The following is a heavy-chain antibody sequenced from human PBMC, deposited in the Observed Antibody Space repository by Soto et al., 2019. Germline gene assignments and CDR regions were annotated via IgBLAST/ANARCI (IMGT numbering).Heavy chain of an antibody. Sequence: QVQLHESGPGLVKPSETLSLTCSVSSDSMAPYYWTWIRQSPGGGLEWIGYISSSGTTKYNPSLRSRVTISMDPSKSQFSLRLNSVTAADTAVYYCARTGGYERRPPDYWGRGTLVTVSS. CDR3: ARTGGYERRPPDY. J-gene: IGHJ4*02. V-gene: IGHV4-59*01. CDR2: ISSSGTT. D-gene: IGHD6-13*01. CDR1: SDSMAPYY.